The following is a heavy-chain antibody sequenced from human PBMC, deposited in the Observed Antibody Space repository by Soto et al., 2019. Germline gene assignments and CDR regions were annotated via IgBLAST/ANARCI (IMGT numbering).Heavy chain of an antibody. CDR1: GGTFSSYA. V-gene: IGHV1-69*06. Sequence: SVKVSCKASGGTFSSYAISWVRQAPGQGLEWMGGIIPIFGTANYAQKFQGRVTITADKSTSTAYMELSSLRSEDTAVYYCARDKITMVRGVTYDAFDIWGQGTMVTVSS. D-gene: IGHD3-10*01. J-gene: IGHJ3*02. CDR2: IIPIFGTA. CDR3: ARDKITMVRGVTYDAFDI.